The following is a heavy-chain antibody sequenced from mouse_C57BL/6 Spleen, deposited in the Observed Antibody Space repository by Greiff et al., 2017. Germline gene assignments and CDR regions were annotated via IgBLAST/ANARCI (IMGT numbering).Heavy chain of an antibody. CDR1: GYTFTSYW. J-gene: IGHJ2*01. D-gene: IGHD1-1*01. CDR2: IHPNSGST. CDR3: AREGTTVIEYYFDY. Sequence: VQLQQPGAELVKPGASVKLSCKASGYTFTSYWMHWVKQRPGQGLEWIGMIHPNSGSTNYNEKFKSKATLTVDKSSSTAYMQLSSLTSEDSAVYYCAREGTTVIEYYFDYWGQGTTLTVSS. V-gene: IGHV1-64*01.